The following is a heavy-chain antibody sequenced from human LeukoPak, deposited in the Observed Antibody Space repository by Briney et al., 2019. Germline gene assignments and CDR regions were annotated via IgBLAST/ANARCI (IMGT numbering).Heavy chain of an antibody. V-gene: IGHV3-74*01. J-gene: IGHJ3*02. D-gene: IGHD3-22*01. CDR2: IKRDGSST. CDR1: GFTFSSYW. CDR3: ARDPHNYDSSGYQDAFDI. Sequence: GGSLRLSCAASGFTFSSYWMHWVRQAPGKGLVWVSRIKRDGSSTSYADSVRGRFTISRDNARNTLYLQMNSLRAEDTAVYYRARDPHNYDSSGYQDAFDIWGQGTMVTVSS.